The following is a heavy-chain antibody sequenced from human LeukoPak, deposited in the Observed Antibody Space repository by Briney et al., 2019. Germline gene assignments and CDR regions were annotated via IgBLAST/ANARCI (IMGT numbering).Heavy chain of an antibody. CDR2: INPNSGGT. CDR3: ASWNFGCLGGTACHY. D-gene: IGHD3-9*01. Sequence: GASVKVSCKASGYTFTGYYMHWVRQAPGQGLEWMGWINPNSGGTNYAQKFQGRVTMTRDTSISTAYMELSGLRSDDTAVYYCASWNFGCLGGTACHYWGQGTLVTVSS. J-gene: IGHJ4*02. CDR1: GYTFTGYY. V-gene: IGHV1-2*02.